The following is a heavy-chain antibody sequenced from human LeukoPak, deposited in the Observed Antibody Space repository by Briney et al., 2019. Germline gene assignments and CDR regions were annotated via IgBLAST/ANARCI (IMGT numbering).Heavy chain of an antibody. Sequence: GASVKVSCKASGGTFSSYAISWVRQAPGQGLEWMGWINAGNGNTKYSQKFQGRVTITRDTSASTAYMELSSLRSEDTAVYYCARKRKWYSSGWYGGEFDYWGQGTLVTVSS. CDR2: INAGNGNT. J-gene: IGHJ4*02. CDR1: GGTFSSYA. D-gene: IGHD6-19*01. CDR3: ARKRKWYSSGWYGGEFDY. V-gene: IGHV1-3*01.